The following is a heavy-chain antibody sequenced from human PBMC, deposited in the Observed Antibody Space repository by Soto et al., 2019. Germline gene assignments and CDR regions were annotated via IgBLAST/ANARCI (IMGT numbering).Heavy chain of an antibody. J-gene: IGHJ4*02. Sequence: GGSLRLSCAASGFTFISYAMHWVRQAPGKGLEWVAVISYDGSNKYYADSVKGRFTISRDNSKNTLYLQMNSLRAEDTAVYYCARASYYDILTGEPDYWGQGTLVTVSS. D-gene: IGHD3-9*01. V-gene: IGHV3-30-3*01. CDR3: ARASYYDILTGEPDY. CDR1: GFTFISYA. CDR2: ISYDGSNK.